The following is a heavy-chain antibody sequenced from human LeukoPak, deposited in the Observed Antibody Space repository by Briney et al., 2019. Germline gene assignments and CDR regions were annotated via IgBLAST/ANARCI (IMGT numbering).Heavy chain of an antibody. J-gene: IGHJ1*01. CDR1: GFTFRDYY. V-gene: IGHV3-11*04. CDR3: SRDLGTGRPHDV. D-gene: IGHD3/OR15-3a*01. Sequence: GGSLRLSCAASGFTFRDYYMTWIRQAPGKGLEWVSYISSSSNTIYYTDSVKGRFTISRDNARDALYLQMNSLRTEDTGLYYCSRDLGTGRPHDVWGLGTLVTVSS. CDR2: ISSSSNTI.